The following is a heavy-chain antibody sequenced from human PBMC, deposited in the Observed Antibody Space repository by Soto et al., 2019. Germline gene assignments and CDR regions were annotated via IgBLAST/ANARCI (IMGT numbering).Heavy chain of an antibody. CDR3: ARTPLWSGYRYFGY. V-gene: IGHV1-3*01. CDR1: GYTFTSYA. Sequence: GASVKVSCKASGYTFTSYAMHWVRQAPGQRLEWMGWINAGNGNTKYSQKFQGRVTITRDTSASTAYMELSSLRSEDTAVYYCARTPLWSGYRYFGYWGQGTLVTVSS. D-gene: IGHD3-3*01. J-gene: IGHJ4*02. CDR2: INAGNGNT.